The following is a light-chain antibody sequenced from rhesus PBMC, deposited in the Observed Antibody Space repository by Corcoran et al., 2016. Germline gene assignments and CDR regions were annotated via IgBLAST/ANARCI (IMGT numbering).Light chain of an antibody. CDR1: SSDIGGYNY. J-gene: IGLJ1*01. Sequence: QAALTQPRSVSGSPGQSVTISCTGTSSDIGGYNYVSWYQQHPGTAPKLMIYEAGKRPSGVSDRFSGSKSGNTASLTISGLQAEDEADYYCCSYAGRYTFIFGAGTRLTVL. V-gene: IGLV2-32*01. CDR3: CSYAGRYTFI. CDR2: EAG.